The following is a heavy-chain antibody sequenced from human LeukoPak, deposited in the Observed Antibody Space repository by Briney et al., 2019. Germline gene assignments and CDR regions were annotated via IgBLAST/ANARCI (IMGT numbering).Heavy chain of an antibody. D-gene: IGHD6-13*01. CDR1: GDSISSSY. CDR3: AGSDQQLVLDY. J-gene: IGHJ4*02. V-gene: IGHV4-59*01. Sequence: PSETLSLTCTVSGDSISSSYWSWIRQPPGKGLEWIGYVYYTGSSYYNPSLKSRATTSIDMSKNQFSLKLTSMTAADTAVYYCAGSDQQLVLDYWGQGTLVTVSS. CDR2: VYYTGSS.